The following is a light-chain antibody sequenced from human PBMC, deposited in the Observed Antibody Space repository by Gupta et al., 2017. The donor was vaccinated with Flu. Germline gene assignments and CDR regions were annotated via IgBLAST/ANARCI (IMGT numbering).Light chain of an antibody. CDR2: DES. Sequence: SYVLTQPPSVSVAPGQTATITCGGNNIGSKSVHWYHQKPGQAPVRVVVDESDRPSGIPARFLGYNAGNNATPQTSSVQAGEEADDYCRVSDTRREQVVFGGGTKLTVL. CDR3: RVSDTRREQVV. J-gene: IGLJ2*01. V-gene: IGLV3-21*02. CDR1: NIGSKS.